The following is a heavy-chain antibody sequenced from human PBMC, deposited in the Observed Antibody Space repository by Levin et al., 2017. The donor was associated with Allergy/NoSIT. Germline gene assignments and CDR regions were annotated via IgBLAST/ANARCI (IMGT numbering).Heavy chain of an antibody. CDR1: GFTFSSYS. D-gene: IGHD5-12*01. J-gene: IGHJ4*02. CDR3: ARVPPGYGNFEY. Sequence: GGSLRLSCAASGFTFSSYSMNWVRQAPGKGLEWVSYISSSSSSMSYGDSVKGRFTISRDNAKNSLYLQMNSLRDEDTAVYYCARVPPGYGNFEYWGQGTLVTVSS. V-gene: IGHV3-48*02. CDR2: ISSSSSSM.